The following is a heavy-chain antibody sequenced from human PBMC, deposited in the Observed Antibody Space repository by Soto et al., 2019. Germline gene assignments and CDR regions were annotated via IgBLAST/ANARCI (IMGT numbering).Heavy chain of an antibody. CDR2: INAGNGNT. D-gene: IGHD6-13*01. Sequence: GASVKVSCKASGYTFTSYAMHWVRQAPGQRLEWMGWINAGNGNTKYSQKFQGRVTITRDTSASTAYMELSSLRSEDTAVYYCARGPRIAAAAWWFDPWGQGTLVTVSS. V-gene: IGHV1-3*01. CDR1: GYTFTSYA. J-gene: IGHJ5*02. CDR3: ARGPRIAAAAWWFDP.